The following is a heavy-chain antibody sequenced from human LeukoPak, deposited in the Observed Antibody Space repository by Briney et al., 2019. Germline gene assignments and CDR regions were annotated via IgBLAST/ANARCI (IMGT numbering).Heavy chain of an antibody. V-gene: IGHV4-34*01. CDR2: INHSGST. CDR3: ARAYCGGDCQEPDAFDI. J-gene: IGHJ3*02. D-gene: IGHD2-21*02. CDR1: GGSFSGYY. Sequence: PSETLSLTCAVYGGSFSGYYWSWIRQPRGKGLEWIGEINHSGSTNYNPSLKSRVTISVDTSKNQFSLKLSSVTAADTAVYYCARAYCGGDCQEPDAFDIWGQGTMVTVSS.